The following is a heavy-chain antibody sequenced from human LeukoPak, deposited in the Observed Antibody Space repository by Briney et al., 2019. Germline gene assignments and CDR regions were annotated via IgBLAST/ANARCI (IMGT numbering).Heavy chain of an antibody. CDR2: IYWDDGK. D-gene: IGHD2-15*01. Sequence: SGPTLVKPTQTLTLTCTFSGFSLSTSGVGVGWIRQPPGKALEWLALIYWDDGKRYSPSLKSRLTITKDTSKNQVVLTMTNVDPVDTATYYCAHRPRRGTPAAHWGQGAQVTVSS. CDR3: AHRPRRGTPAAH. J-gene: IGHJ4*02. V-gene: IGHV2-5*02. CDR1: GFSLSTSGVG.